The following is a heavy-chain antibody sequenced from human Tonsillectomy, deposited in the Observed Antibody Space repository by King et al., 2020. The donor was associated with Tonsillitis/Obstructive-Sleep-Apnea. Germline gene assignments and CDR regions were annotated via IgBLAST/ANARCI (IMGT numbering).Heavy chain of an antibody. Sequence: VQLQQWGAGLLKPSETLSLTCAVYGGSFSGYYWGWIRQPPGKGLEWIGEINHSGSTNYNPSLKSRVTISVDTSKNQFSLKLSSVTAADTAVYYCARGRGYCSSTSCPSATWGQGTLVTVSS. CDR3: ARGRGYCSSTSCPSAT. D-gene: IGHD2-2*03. J-gene: IGHJ4*02. V-gene: IGHV4-34*01. CDR2: INHSGST. CDR1: GGSFSGYY.